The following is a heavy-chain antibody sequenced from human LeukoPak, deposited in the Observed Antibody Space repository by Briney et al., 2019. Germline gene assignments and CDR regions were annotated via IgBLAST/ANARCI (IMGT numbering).Heavy chain of an antibody. CDR3: AKLCGSSSVSDY. CDR1: GFTFSTYG. Sequence: GGSLRLSCAASGFTFSTYGMNWVRQAPGKGLEWVSGIHSGGYTYYADSVNGRFTISRDNSKNTLYLQMNGLRAEDTAKYYCAKLCGSSSVSDYWGQGTLVTVSS. J-gene: IGHJ4*02. D-gene: IGHD6-6*01. V-gene: IGHV3-23*01. CDR2: IHSGGYT.